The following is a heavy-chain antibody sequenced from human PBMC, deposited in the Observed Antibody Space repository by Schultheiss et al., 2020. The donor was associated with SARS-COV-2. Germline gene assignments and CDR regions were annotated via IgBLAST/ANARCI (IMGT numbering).Heavy chain of an antibody. D-gene: IGHD3-22*01. Sequence: SETLSLTCTVSGGSISSYYWSWIRQHPGKGLEWIGYIYYSGSTYYNPSLKSRVTISVDTSKNQFSLKLSSVTAADTAVYYCASNEYDSSGQALHWGQGTLVTVSS. V-gene: IGHV4-59*01. CDR3: ASNEYDSSGQALH. CDR2: IYYSGST. J-gene: IGHJ4*02. CDR1: GGSISSYY.